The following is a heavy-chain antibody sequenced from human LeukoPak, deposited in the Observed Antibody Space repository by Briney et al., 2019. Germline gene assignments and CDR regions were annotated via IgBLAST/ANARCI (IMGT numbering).Heavy chain of an antibody. V-gene: IGHV4-34*01. CDR1: GGSFSGYY. J-gene: IGHJ6*02. CDR3: ARSGYSSYYYGMDV. Sequence: SETLSLTCAVYGGSFSGYYWSWIRQPPGKGLEWIGEINHSGSTNYNPSLKSRVTISVDKSKNQFSLKLSSVTAADTAVYYCARSGYSSYYYGMDVWGQGTTVTVSS. D-gene: IGHD5-18*01. CDR2: INHSGST.